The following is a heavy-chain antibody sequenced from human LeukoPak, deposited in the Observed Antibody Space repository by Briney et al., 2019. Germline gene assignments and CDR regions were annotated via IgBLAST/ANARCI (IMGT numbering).Heavy chain of an antibody. J-gene: IGHJ6*03. D-gene: IGHD2-2*01. CDR3: ANRQYQLLRSASYYYYYMDV. Sequence: SVKVSCKXSGGTFSSYAISWVRRAPGQGLEWMGGIIPIFGTANYAQKFQGRVTITADESTSTAYMELSSLRSEDTAVYYCANRQYQLLRSASYYYYYMDVWGKGTTVTVSS. CDR1: GGTFSSYA. CDR2: IIPIFGTA. V-gene: IGHV1-69*13.